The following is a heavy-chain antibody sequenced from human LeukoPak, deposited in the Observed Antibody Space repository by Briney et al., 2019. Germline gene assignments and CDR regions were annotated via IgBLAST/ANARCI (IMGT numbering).Heavy chain of an antibody. J-gene: IGHJ4*02. Sequence: GGSLRLSCTASGFTFGDYAMSWFRQAPGKGLEWVGFIRSKAYGGTTEYAASVKGRFTISRDDSKSIAYLQMNSLKTEDTAVYYCTRDHPEVRFDYWGQGTLVTVSS. D-gene: IGHD3-10*01. CDR3: TRDHPEVRFDY. CDR1: GFTFGDYA. V-gene: IGHV3-49*03. CDR2: IRSKAYGGTT.